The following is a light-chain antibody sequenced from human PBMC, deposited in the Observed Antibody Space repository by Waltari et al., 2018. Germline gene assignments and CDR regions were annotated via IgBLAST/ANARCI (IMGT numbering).Light chain of an antibody. CDR1: SIDVGYYNY. CDR3: SSYAGNNFYV. Sequence: QSALTQPPSASGSPGQSVTISSTGTSIDVGYYNYFSLYQQHPGKAPKLMIFEVSQRFSGFPDRVSGSKSANTASLTVSGLQAEDEADYYCSSYAGNNFYVFGTGTTVTVL. J-gene: IGLJ1*01. CDR2: EVS. V-gene: IGLV2-8*01.